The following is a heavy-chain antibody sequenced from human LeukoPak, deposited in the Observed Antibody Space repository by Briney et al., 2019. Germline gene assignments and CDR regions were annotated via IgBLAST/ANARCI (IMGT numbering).Heavy chain of an antibody. V-gene: IGHV4-31*03. CDR2: IYYSGST. D-gene: IGHD3-22*01. J-gene: IGHJ6*02. CDR3: ARDSSGRMEGFWPTYSYYYYGMDV. Sequence: PSETLSLTCTVSGGSISSGGYYWSWIRQHPGKGLEWIGYIYYSGSTYYNPSLKSRVTISVDTSKNQFSLKLSSVTAADTAVYYCARDSSGRMEGFWPTYSYYYYGMDVWGQGTTVTVSS. CDR1: GGSISSGGYY.